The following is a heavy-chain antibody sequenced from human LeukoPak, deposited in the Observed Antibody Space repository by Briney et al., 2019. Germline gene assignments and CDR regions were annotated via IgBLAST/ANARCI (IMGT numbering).Heavy chain of an antibody. D-gene: IGHD3-9*01. V-gene: IGHV4-59*01. CDR3: ARRLRYFDTRDNCYMDV. CDR2: IYYSGST. Sequence: PSETLSLTCTVSGGSISSYYWSWIRQPPGKGPEWIGYIYYSGSTNYNPSLKSRVTISVDTSKNQFSLKLSSVTAADTAVYYCARRLRYFDTRDNCYMDVWGKGTTVTISS. J-gene: IGHJ6*03. CDR1: GGSISSYY.